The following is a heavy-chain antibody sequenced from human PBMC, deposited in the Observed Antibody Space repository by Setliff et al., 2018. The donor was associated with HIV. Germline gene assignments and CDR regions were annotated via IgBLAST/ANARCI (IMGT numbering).Heavy chain of an antibody. V-gene: IGHV1-8*02. Sequence: ASVKVSCKASGYTFNDYYIHWVRQAPGQGLEWMGWMNPNSGNTGYAQKFQGRVTMTRDTSISTAYMELNNLKFEDTAVYYCARARRDSYDRGRRNHYYIDVWGKGTTVTVSS. CDR1: GYTFNDYY. J-gene: IGHJ6*03. D-gene: IGHD3-22*01. CDR2: MNPNSGNT. CDR3: ARARRDSYDRGRRNHYYIDV.